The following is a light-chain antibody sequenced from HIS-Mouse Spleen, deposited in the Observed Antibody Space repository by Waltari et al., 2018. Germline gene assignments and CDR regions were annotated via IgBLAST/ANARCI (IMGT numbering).Light chain of an antibody. J-gene: IGLJ1*01. CDR3: CSYAGSYTFPYV. CDR1: SSDVGGYNY. Sequence: QSALTQPRSVSGSPGQSVTISCTGTSSDVGGYNYVSWYQQHPGKAPKLIIYDVSQRHSGVPARFSGSKSGNTASLTISGLQAEDEADYYCCSYAGSYTFPYVFGTGTKVTVL. V-gene: IGLV2-11*01. CDR2: DVS.